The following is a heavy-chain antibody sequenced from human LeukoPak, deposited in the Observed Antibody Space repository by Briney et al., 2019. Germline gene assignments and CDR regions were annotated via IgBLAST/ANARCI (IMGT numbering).Heavy chain of an antibody. CDR1: GGSISSSVYY. Sequence: PSETLSLTWTVSGGSISSSVYYWAWIRQPPGKGLEWIGSIYYSRSTYYNPSLKSRVTISVDTSKNHFSLKLSSVTAADTAVYYCARHASDLTLELRAARGYYYDMDVWGQGTTVTVSS. CDR3: ARHASDLTLELRAARGYYYDMDV. J-gene: IGHJ6*02. CDR2: IYYSRST. D-gene: IGHD1-7*01. V-gene: IGHV4-39*01.